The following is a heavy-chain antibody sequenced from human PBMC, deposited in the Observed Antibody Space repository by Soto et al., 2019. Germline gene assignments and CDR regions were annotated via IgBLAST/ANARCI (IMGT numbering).Heavy chain of an antibody. V-gene: IGHV3-30-3*01. CDR2: ISFDGSNK. D-gene: IGHD1-1*01. CDR3: AWQQQPQAGDYYYFGMNV. J-gene: IGHJ6*02. CDR1: EFTFTNYA. Sequence: QVQMVESGGGVVQPGKSLRLSCAASEFTFTNYALHWVRQAPGKGLEWVAAISFDGSNKFYADSVKGRFTISIDNSKNTPLLQMNSLTPEDTAVYYCAWQQQPQAGDYYYFGMNVWGQGTTVTVSS.